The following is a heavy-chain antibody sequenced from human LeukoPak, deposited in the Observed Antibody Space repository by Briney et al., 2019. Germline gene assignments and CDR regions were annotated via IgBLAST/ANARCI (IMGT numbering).Heavy chain of an antibody. Sequence: GESLKISCQGSGYSFTSYWIGWVRQVPGKGLEWMGIIYPADSDTRYSPSFQGQVTISADKSISTAYLQWSGLRASDTAMYYCAGHESHGDDFWGQGTLVTVSS. V-gene: IGHV5-51*01. J-gene: IGHJ4*02. CDR2: IYPADSDT. CDR3: AGHESHGDDF. CDR1: GYSFTSYW.